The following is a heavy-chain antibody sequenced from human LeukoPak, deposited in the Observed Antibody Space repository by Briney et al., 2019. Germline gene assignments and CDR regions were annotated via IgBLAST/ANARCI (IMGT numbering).Heavy chain of an antibody. CDR2: INHSGST. D-gene: IGHD6-13*01. J-gene: IGHJ4*02. CDR3: ARGETGYSSSWYGY. Sequence: SETLSLTCAVYGGSFSGYYWSWIRQPPGKGLEWIGEINHSGSTNYNPSLKSRVTISVDTSKNQFSLKLSSVTAADTAVYYCARGETGYSSSWYGYWGQGTLVTVS. V-gene: IGHV4-34*01. CDR1: GGSFSGYY.